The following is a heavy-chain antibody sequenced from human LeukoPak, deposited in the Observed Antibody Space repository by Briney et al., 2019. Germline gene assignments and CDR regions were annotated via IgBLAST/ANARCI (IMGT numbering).Heavy chain of an antibody. V-gene: IGHV4-38-2*02. CDR2: IYHSGST. CDR1: GYSISSGYY. CDR3: ARGREQDNYYDSSGYYPTLNFDY. J-gene: IGHJ4*02. D-gene: IGHD3-22*01. Sequence: PSETLSLTCTVSGYSISSGYYWGWIRQPPGKGLEWIGSIYHSGSTYYNPSLKSRVTISVDTPKNQFSLKLSSVTAADTAVYYCARGREQDNYYDSSGYYPTLNFDYWGQGTLVTVSS.